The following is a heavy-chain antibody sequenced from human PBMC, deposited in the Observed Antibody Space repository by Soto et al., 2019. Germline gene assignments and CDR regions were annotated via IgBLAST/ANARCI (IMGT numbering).Heavy chain of an antibody. CDR3: RALGDSRQANAFDI. V-gene: IGHV4-39*01. D-gene: IGHD3-22*01. CDR2: IYYSGST. CDR1: GGSISSSSYY. J-gene: IGHJ3*02. Sequence: QLQLQESGPGLVKPSETLSLTCTVSGGSISSSSYYWGWIRQPPGKGLEWIGSIYYSGSTYYNPSLKSRVTISVDTSKNQFSLKLSSVTAADTAVYYCRALGDSRQANAFDIWGQGTMVTVSS.